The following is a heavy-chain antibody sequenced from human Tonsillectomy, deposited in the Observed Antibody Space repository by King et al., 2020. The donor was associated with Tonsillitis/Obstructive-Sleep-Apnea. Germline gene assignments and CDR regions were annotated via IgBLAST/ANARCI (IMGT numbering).Heavy chain of an antibody. J-gene: IGHJ5*02. Sequence: QLQESGPGLVKPSETLSLTCTVSGGSISRYYWSWIRQPPGKGLEWIGYIYYSGSTNYNPSLKSRVTISVDTSKNQFSLKLSSVTAADTAVYYCARGFYDFWSGSQPRGFDPWGQGTLVTVSS. D-gene: IGHD3-3*01. CDR3: ARGFYDFWSGSQPRGFDP. CDR2: IYYSGST. CDR1: GGSISRYY. V-gene: IGHV4-59*08.